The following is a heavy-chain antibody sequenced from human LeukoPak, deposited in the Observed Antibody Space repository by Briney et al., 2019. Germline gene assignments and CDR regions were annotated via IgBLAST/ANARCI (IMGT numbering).Heavy chain of an antibody. CDR2: IKPDGSGK. Sequence: GGALRLSCAASGFGFSSYWMTWVRQAPGKGLEWVANIKPDGSGKNYVDSAKGRFTISRDNAKNSLYLQMRGLRVEDTAVYYCSSQPAVLDLDCWGQGTLVTVSS. CDR1: GFGFSSYW. V-gene: IGHV3-7*01. CDR3: SSQPAVLDLDC. J-gene: IGHJ4*02. D-gene: IGHD6-19*01.